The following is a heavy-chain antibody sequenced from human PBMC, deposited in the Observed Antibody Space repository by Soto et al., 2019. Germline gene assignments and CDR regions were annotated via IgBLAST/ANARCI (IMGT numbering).Heavy chain of an antibody. Sequence: GESLKISCKGSAYTFTSYWVGWVRQMPGKGLEWMGIIYPGDSDTRYSPSFEGQVTISADKSISTAYLQWSSLKASDTAMYYCARMDVDTGMAPREWGQGTLVTVS. D-gene: IGHD5-18*01. CDR3: ARMDVDTGMAPRE. CDR2: IYPGDSDT. V-gene: IGHV5-51*01. J-gene: IGHJ4*02. CDR1: AYTFTSYW.